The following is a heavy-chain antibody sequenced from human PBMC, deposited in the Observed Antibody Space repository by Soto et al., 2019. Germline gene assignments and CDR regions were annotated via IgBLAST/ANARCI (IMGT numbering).Heavy chain of an antibody. D-gene: IGHD2-2*01. CDR3: AKDLIIDVVVPDGVNFDY. V-gene: IGHV3-23*01. CDR2: ISGSGGST. J-gene: IGHJ4*02. Sequence: GGSLRLSCAASGFTFSSYAMSWVRQAPGKGLEWVSAISGSGGSTYYADSVKGRFTISRDNSKNTLYLQMNSLRAEDTAVYYCAKDLIIDVVVPDGVNFDYWGQGTLVTVSS. CDR1: GFTFSSYA.